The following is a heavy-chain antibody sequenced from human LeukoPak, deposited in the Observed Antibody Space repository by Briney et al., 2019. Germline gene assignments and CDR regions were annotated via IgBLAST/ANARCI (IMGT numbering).Heavy chain of an antibody. Sequence: SETLSLTCSVSGGSISSYYWSWIRQPPGKGLEWIGYIYYSGSTNYNPSLKSRVTMSVDTSKKQFSLKLSSVTAADTAVYYCASSGSSGRIYYWGQGTLVTVSS. CDR1: GGSISSYY. CDR3: ASSGSSGRIYY. J-gene: IGHJ4*02. CDR2: IYYSGST. D-gene: IGHD3-10*01. V-gene: IGHV4-59*12.